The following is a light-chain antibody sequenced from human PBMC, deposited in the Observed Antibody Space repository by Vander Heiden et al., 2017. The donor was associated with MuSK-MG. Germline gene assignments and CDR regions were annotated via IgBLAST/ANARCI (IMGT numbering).Light chain of an antibody. V-gene: IGLV3-25*03. J-gene: IGLJ1*01. CDR1: ALPKQY. Sequence: SSELTQPPSLSVSPGQTARITCSGDALPKQYAYWYQQKPGQAPVLVIYKDSERPSGIPERFSGSSSGTTGTLTIIGVQAEDEADYYCQSADSSGTYPYVFGTGTKVTVL. CDR3: QSADSSGTYPYV. CDR2: KDS.